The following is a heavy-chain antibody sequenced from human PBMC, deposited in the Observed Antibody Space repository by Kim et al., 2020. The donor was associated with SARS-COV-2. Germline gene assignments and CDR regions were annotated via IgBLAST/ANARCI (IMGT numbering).Heavy chain of an antibody. CDR2: IYYSGST. Sequence: SETLSLTCTVSGGSISSGGYYWSWIRQHPGKGLEWIGYIYYSGSTYYNPSLKSRVTISVDTSKNQFSLKLSSVTAADTAVYYCARAPRYCSSTSCYGLDYWGQGTLVTVSS. D-gene: IGHD2-2*01. CDR3: ARAPRYCSSTSCYGLDY. J-gene: IGHJ4*02. V-gene: IGHV4-31*03. CDR1: GGSISSGGYY.